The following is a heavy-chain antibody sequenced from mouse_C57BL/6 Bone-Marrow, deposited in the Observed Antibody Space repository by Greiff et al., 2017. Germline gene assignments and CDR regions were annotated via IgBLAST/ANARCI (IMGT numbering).Heavy chain of an antibody. V-gene: IGHV1-81*01. J-gene: IGHJ1*03. CDR3: ARGDYDDFHWYFDV. CDR1: GYTFTSYG. D-gene: IGHD2-4*01. Sequence: QVQLQQSGAELARPGASVKLSCKASGYTFTSYGISWVKQRTGQGLEWIGEIYPRSGNTYYNEKFKGKATLTADKSSSTAYMELRSLTSEDSAVYFCARGDYDDFHWYFDVWGTGTTVTVSS. CDR2: IYPRSGNT.